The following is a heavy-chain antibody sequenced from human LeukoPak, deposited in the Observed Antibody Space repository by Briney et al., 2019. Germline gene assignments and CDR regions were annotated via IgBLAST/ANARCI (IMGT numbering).Heavy chain of an antibody. D-gene: IGHD3-10*01. CDR3: ARSPGGYYYYGMDV. Sequence: GGSLRLSCAASGFTFSSYAMSWVRQAPGKGLEWVSAISGSSGSTYYADSVKGRFTISRDNSKNTLYLQMNSLRAEDTAVYYCARSPGGYYYYGMDVWGQGTTVTVSS. CDR1: GFTFSSYA. J-gene: IGHJ6*02. CDR2: ISGSSGST. V-gene: IGHV3-23*01.